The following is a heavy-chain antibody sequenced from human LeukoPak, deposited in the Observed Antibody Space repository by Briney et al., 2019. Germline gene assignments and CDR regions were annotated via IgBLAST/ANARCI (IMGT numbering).Heavy chain of an antibody. D-gene: IGHD4-17*01. CDR3: ARPRGYGDNWFDP. J-gene: IGHJ5*02. Sequence: ASVKVSCKASGGTFSSYAISWVRQAPGQGLEWMGGIIPIFGTANYAQKFQGRVTITADESTSTAYMELSSLRSEDTAVYYCARPRGYGDNWFDPWGQGTLVTVSS. CDR2: IIPIFGTA. V-gene: IGHV1-69*01. CDR1: GGTFSSYA.